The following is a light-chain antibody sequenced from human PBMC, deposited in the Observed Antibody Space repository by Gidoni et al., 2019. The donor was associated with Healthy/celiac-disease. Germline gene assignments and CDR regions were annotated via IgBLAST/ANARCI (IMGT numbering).Light chain of an antibody. CDR3: QQRSNWPLYT. J-gene: IGKJ2*01. V-gene: IGKV3-11*01. CDR1: QSVSSY. Sequence: EIVLTQSPATLSLSPGERATLSCRPSQSVSSYLAWYQQTPGQSPRLLIYDASNRATGIPARFSGSGSGTDFTLTISSLEPEDFAVYYCQQRSNWPLYTVGQGTKLEIK. CDR2: DAS.